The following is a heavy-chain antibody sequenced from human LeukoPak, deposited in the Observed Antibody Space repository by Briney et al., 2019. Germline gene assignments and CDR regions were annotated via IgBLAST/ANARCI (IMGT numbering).Heavy chain of an antibody. V-gene: IGHV4-34*01. Sequence: PSETLSLTCAVYGGSFSGYYWSWIRQPPGKGLEWIGEINHSGSTNYNPSLKSRVTISVDTSKNQFSLKLSSVTAADTAVYYCARRRSPHFDYWGQGTLVTVSS. J-gene: IGHJ4*02. CDR3: ARRRSPHFDY. CDR1: GGSFSGYY. CDR2: INHSGST.